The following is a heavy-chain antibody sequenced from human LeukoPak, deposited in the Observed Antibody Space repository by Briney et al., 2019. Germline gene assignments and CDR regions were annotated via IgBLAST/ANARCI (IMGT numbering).Heavy chain of an antibody. D-gene: IGHD3-10*01. J-gene: IGHJ3*02. V-gene: IGHV1-8*01. Sequence: ASVKVSCKASGYTFTSYDINWVRQATGQGLEWTGWMDPNSGNTGYAQKFQGRVTMTRNTSISTAYMELSSLRAEDTAVYYCARDREVGAFDIWGQGTMVTVSS. CDR1: GYTFTSYD. CDR3: ARDREVGAFDI. CDR2: MDPNSGNT.